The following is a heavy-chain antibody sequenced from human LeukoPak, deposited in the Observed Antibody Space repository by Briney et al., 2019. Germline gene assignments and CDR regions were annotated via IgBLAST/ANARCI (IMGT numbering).Heavy chain of an antibody. CDR2: INPNSGGT. J-gene: IGHJ4*02. CDR1: GYTFTGYY. V-gene: IGHV1-2*02. Sequence: ASVKVSCKASGYTFTGYYMLWVRQAPGQGLELMGWINPNSGGTNYAQKFPGRGTMTRDTSISTAYMELSRLRSDDTAVYYCARNIPYPHTVTHTLDYWGQGTLVTVSS. CDR3: ARNIPYPHTVTHTLDY. D-gene: IGHD4-17*01.